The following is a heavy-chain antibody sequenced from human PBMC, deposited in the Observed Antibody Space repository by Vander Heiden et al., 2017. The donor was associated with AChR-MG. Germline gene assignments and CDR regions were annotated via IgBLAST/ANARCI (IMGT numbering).Heavy chain of an antibody. CDR3: AREVRVRGGGLNS. D-gene: IGHD3-10*01. V-gene: IGHV3-33*01. J-gene: IGHJ4*02. Sequence: QVQLVESGGGVVQPGGSLRLSCAASGFTFSSYGMHWVRQAPGKGLEWVAVIWYDGSNKYYADSVKGRFTISRDNSKNTLYLQMNSLRAEDTAVYYCAREVRVRGGGLNSWGQGTLVTVSS. CDR2: IWYDGSNK. CDR1: GFTFSSYG.